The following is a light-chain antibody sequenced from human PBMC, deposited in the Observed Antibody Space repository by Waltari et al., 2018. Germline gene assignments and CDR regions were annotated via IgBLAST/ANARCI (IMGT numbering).Light chain of an antibody. CDR3: QQYEDWPGT. J-gene: IGKJ1*01. CDR1: QSVISN. V-gene: IGKV3-15*01. Sequence: EIVMTQSPATLSVSPGERATLSCRASQSVISNLAWFQHKPGLPPLLLIRGASARAHGVPARFSGSGSGTEYTLTISSLQSEDFAVYSCQQYEDWPGTFGQGTRVDIK. CDR2: GAS.